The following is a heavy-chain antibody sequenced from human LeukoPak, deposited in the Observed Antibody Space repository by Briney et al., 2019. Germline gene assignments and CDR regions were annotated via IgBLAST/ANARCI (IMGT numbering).Heavy chain of an antibody. Sequence: PGGSLRLSCAASGFTFSSYGMHWVRQAPGKGLEGVAFIRYDGSNKYYADSVKGRFTISRDNSKNTLYLQMNSLRAEDTAVYYCASYDYVWGSYRAIDYWGQGTLVTVSS. CDR3: ASYDYVWGSYRAIDY. D-gene: IGHD3-16*02. CDR2: IRYDGSNK. CDR1: GFTFSSYG. V-gene: IGHV3-30*02. J-gene: IGHJ4*02.